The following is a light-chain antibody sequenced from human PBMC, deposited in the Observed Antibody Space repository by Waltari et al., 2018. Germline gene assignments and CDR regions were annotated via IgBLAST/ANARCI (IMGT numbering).Light chain of an antibody. CDR1: ISDVGRFNF. V-gene: IGLV2-23*02. J-gene: IGLJ3*02. Sequence: QSALTQPASISGSPGQSITISCAGTISDVGRFNFVSWYQHPPGKPPKLMIFVVSQRPSGISDRFSGSKSGNTASLTISGLQAEDEANYYCCSYARSKVGLCGGGTKLTVL. CDR2: VVS. CDR3: CSYARSKVGL.